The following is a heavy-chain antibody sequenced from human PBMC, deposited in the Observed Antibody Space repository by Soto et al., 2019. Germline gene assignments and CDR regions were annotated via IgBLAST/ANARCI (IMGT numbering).Heavy chain of an antibody. Sequence: GASVKVSCKASGGTFSSYAISWVRQAPGQGLEWMGGIIPIFGTANYAQKFQGRVTITADESTSTAYMGLSSLRSEDTAVYYCARAHYYDSSGYFRFWGQGTLVTVSS. D-gene: IGHD3-22*01. CDR3: ARAHYYDSSGYFRF. J-gene: IGHJ4*02. V-gene: IGHV1-69*13. CDR1: GGTFSSYA. CDR2: IIPIFGTA.